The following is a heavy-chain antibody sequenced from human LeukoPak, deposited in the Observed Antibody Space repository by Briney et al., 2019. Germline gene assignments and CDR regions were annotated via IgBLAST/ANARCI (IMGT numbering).Heavy chain of an antibody. D-gene: IGHD5-24*01. CDR1: GFTFDDYG. V-gene: IGHV3-20*04. J-gene: IGHJ4*02. CDR3: ARSSLAEMATIAGH. Sequence: PGGSLRLSCAASGFTFDDYGMSWVRQAPGKGLEWVSGINWNGGSTGYADSVKGRFTISRDNAKNSLYLQMNSLRAEDTAVYYCARSSLAEMATIAGHWGQGTLVTVSS. CDR2: INWNGGST.